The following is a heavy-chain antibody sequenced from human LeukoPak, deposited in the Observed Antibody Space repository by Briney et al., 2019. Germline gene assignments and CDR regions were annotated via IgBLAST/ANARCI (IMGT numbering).Heavy chain of an antibody. D-gene: IGHD6-13*01. V-gene: IGHV1-8*01. Sequence: ASVKVSCKASGYTFTSYDINWVRQATGQGLEWMGWMNPNSGNTGYSQKFQGRVTMTRNTSISTAYMGLSSLRSEDTAVYYCARELAAAGRYYYMDVWGKGTTVTVSS. J-gene: IGHJ6*03. CDR3: ARELAAAGRYYYMDV. CDR2: MNPNSGNT. CDR1: GYTFTSYD.